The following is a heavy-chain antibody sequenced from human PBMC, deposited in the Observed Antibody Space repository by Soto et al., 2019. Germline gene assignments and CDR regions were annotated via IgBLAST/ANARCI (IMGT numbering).Heavy chain of an antibody. V-gene: IGHV3-9*01. CDR3: VKDITGQLGFYGMDV. J-gene: IGHJ6*02. CDR1: ELTFGGYA. Sequence: SLRLSCAVPELTFGGYAMHWVRQAPGKGLGWVSGSSWNSGTVGYAGSVKGRFTIFRDNAKTSLNLHMKSLRPETPAWYYCVKDITGQLGFYGMDVWGQGTTVTVSS. D-gene: IGHD7-27*01. CDR2: SSWNSGTV.